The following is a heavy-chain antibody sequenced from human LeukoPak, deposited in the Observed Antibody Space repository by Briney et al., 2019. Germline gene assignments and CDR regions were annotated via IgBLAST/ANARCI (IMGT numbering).Heavy chain of an antibody. CDR1: GGTFSSYA. D-gene: IGHD5-24*01. CDR2: IIPIFGTA. V-gene: IGHV1-69*01. Sequence: SVKVSCKASGGTFSSYAISWVRQAPGQGLEWMGGIIPIFGTANYAQKFQGRVTSTADESTSTAYMELSSLRSEDTAVYYCARGGQWLQLKGGYFDYWGQGTLVTVSS. CDR3: ARGGQWLQLKGGYFDY. J-gene: IGHJ4*02.